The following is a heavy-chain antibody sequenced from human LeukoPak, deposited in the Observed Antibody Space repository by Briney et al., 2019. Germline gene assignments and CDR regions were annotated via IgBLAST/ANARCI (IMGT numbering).Heavy chain of an antibody. Sequence: SETLSLTCAVYGGSFSGYYWSWIRQPPGKGLEWIGEINHSGSTNYNPSLKSRVTISVDTSKNQFSLKLSSVTAADTAVCYCARARITMIGSLFDYWGQGTLVTVSS. CDR2: INHSGST. CDR1: GGSFSGYY. CDR3: ARARITMIGSLFDY. J-gene: IGHJ4*02. D-gene: IGHD3-22*01. V-gene: IGHV4-34*01.